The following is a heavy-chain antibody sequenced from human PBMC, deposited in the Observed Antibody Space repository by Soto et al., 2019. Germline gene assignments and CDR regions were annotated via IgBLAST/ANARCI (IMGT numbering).Heavy chain of an antibody. J-gene: IGHJ3*01. V-gene: IGHV2-5*02. D-gene: IGHD3-22*01. CDR3: AHRLTSPYYYAGSDYPHVFDF. CDR2: IYWDDDK. CDR1: WFSLSTTGVA. Sequence: QITLKESGPKLVKPAQTLTLTCTFSWFSLSTTGVAVGWIRQPPGKALEWLELIYWDDDKRYSPSLKSRLTITKDTSESQVVLRMTNMDPVDTATYYCAHRLTSPYYYAGSDYPHVFDFWGQGTVVTLSS.